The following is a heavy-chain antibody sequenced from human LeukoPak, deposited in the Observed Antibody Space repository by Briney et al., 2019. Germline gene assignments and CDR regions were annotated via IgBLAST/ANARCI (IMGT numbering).Heavy chain of an antibody. CDR2: IKQDGSEK. CDR1: GFTFSSYW. D-gene: IGHD3-9*01. J-gene: IGHJ4*02. Sequence: GGSLRLSCAASGFTFSSYWMSWVRQAPGKGLEWVANIKQDGSEKYYVDSVKGRFTISRDNSKNTLYLQMNSLRAEDTAVYYCAKEAYYDILTGYYPSWDFDYWGQGTLVTVSS. V-gene: IGHV3-7*01. CDR3: AKEAYYDILTGYYPSWDFDY.